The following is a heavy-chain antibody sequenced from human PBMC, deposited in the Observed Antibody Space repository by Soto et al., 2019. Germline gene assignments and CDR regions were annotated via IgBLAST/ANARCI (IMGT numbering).Heavy chain of an antibody. V-gene: IGHV3-30*18. J-gene: IGHJ4*02. D-gene: IGHD4-17*01. CDR2: ISYDGNNK. CDR3: AKDLLLTTITTVGD. Sequence: QVQLVESGGGVVQPGRSLRLSCAASGFIFSTYGMHWVHQAPGKGLEWLSVISYDGNNKYYADSVKGRFTITRDNSKNTPWLQMDSLRTEDTAVHYCAKDLLLTTITTVGDWGQGTLVTVSS. CDR1: GFIFSTYG.